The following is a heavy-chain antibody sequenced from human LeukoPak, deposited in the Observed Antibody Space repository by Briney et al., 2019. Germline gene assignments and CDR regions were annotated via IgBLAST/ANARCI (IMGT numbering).Heavy chain of an antibody. CDR2: IYYSGST. D-gene: IGHD1-26*01. Sequence: SETLSLTCTVSGGSIGSSSYYWGWIRQPPGKGLEWIGTIYYSGSTYYNPSLKSRVTISVDTSKNQFSLKLSSVTAADTAVYYCARDRGSQPFIDYWGQGTLVTVSS. CDR3: ARDRGSQPFIDY. CDR1: GGSIGSSSYY. V-gene: IGHV4-39*07. J-gene: IGHJ4*02.